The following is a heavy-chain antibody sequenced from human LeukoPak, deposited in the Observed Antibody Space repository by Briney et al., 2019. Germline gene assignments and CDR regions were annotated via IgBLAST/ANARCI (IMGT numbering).Heavy chain of an antibody. CDR3: ARRGNDYYDRLGLWD. Sequence: SETLSLTCAVYGGSFSGYYWSWIRQPPGKGLEWIGEINHSGSTNYNPSLKSRVTISVDTSKNQFSLELSSVTAADTAVYYCARRGNDYYDRLGLWDWGQGTLVTVSS. CDR2: INHSGST. V-gene: IGHV4-34*01. J-gene: IGHJ4*02. CDR1: GGSFSGYY. D-gene: IGHD3-22*01.